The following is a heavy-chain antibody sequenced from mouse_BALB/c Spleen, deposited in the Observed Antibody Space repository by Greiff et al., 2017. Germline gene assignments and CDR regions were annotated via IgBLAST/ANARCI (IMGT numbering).Heavy chain of an antibody. CDR2: INPSSGYT. V-gene: IGHV1-4*01. J-gene: IGHJ4*01. D-gene: IGHD1-1*01. CDR1: GYTFTSYT. Sequence: QVQLKESGAELARPGASVKMSCKASGYTFTSYTMHWVKQRPGQGLEWIGYINPSSGYTNYNQKFKDKATLTADKSSSTAYMQLSSLTSEDSAVYYCARYYSYAMDYWGQGTSVTVSS. CDR3: ARYYSYAMDY.